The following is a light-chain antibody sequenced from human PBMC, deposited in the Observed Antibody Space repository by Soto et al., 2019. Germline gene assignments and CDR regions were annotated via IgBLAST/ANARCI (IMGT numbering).Light chain of an antibody. Sequence: QSALTQPASVSGSPGQSITISCTGTSIDVGGSNYVSWYQQHPGEAPKLMIYDVSYRPSGISNRFSGSKSGNTASLTISRLQAEDEADYFCSSFGGSSTRFGGGTKLTVL. CDR3: SSFGGSSTR. CDR1: SIDVGGSNY. V-gene: IGLV2-14*01. J-gene: IGLJ2*01. CDR2: DVS.